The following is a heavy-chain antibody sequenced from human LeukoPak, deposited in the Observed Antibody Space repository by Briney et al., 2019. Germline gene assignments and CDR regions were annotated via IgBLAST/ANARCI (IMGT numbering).Heavy chain of an antibody. D-gene: IGHD3-22*01. Sequence: PGGSLRLSCAVYGFTLSSYRMSWVRQAPGKGLEWVSYISSGSTTMYYADSVKGRFTISRDNAKKSLYLQMNSLRDEDTAVYYCARDRSANDSSGNYLDYWGQGTLVTVSS. CDR1: GFTLSSYR. CDR3: ARDRSANDSSGNYLDY. J-gene: IGHJ4*02. CDR2: ISSGSTTM. V-gene: IGHV3-48*02.